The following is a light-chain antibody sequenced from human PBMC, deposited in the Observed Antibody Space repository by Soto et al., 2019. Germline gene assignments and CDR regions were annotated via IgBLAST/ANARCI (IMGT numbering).Light chain of an antibody. CDR2: AAY. Sequence: DIQMTQSPSSLSASVGDRVTITCRASQGISNYIAWYQQKPGKAPKLLIYAAYTLQSVVPSRFSGSGSGTDFLLTSNRLQPEDVATYSCERYSSVPLFGPGTKVAIK. V-gene: IGKV1-27*01. J-gene: IGKJ3*01. CDR3: ERYSSVPL. CDR1: QGISNY.